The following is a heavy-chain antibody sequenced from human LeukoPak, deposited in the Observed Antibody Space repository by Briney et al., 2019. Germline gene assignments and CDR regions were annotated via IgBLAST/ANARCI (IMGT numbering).Heavy chain of an antibody. V-gene: IGHV4-61*02. J-gene: IGHJ4*02. Sequence: KSSETLSLTCTVSGGSISSGSYYWSWIRQPAGKGLEWIGRIYTSGSTNYNPSLKSRVTISVDTSKNQFSLKLSSVTAADTAVYYCTAQYYSTGWYTIDYWGQGTLVTVSS. D-gene: IGHD6-19*01. CDR2: IYTSGST. CDR3: TAQYYSTGWYTIDY. CDR1: GGSISSGSYY.